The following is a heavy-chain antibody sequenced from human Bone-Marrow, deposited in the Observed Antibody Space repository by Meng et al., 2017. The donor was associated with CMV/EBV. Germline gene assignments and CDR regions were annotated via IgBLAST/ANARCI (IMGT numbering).Heavy chain of an antibody. CDR3: ARGRWLQFWFGF. CDR1: GFTFTSSA. V-gene: IGHV1-58*01. CDR2: IVVGSGNT. J-gene: IGHJ4*02. Sequence: SVKVSCKASGFTFTSSAVQWVRQARGQRLEWIGWIVVGSGNTNYAQKFQERVTITRDMSTSTAYMELSSLRSEDTAVYYCARGRWLQFWFGFWGQGTLVTVSS. D-gene: IGHD5-24*01.